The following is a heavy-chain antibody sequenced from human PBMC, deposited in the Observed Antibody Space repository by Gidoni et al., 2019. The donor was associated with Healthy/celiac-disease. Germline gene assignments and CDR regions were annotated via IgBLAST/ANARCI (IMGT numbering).Heavy chain of an antibody. CDR3: GMCSVATIWVDP. CDR1: GGSISSGGDY. V-gene: IGHV4-31*03. CDR2: IYYSGST. Sequence: QVQLQESGPGLVKPSQTLSLTCTVSGGSISSGGDYWSWIRQHPGKGLEWIGYIYYSGSTYYNPSLKSRFTISVDTSKNQFSLKLSSVTAADTAVYYCGMCSVATIWVDPWGQGTLVTVSS. J-gene: IGHJ5*02. D-gene: IGHD5-12*01.